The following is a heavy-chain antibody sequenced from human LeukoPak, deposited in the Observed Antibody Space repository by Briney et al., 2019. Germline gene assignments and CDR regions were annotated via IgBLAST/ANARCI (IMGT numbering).Heavy chain of an antibody. CDR2: ISGSGGST. V-gene: IGHV3-23*01. Sequence: PGGSLRLSCAASGFTFSSYSMSWVRQAPGKGLEWVSAISGSGGSTYYADSVKGRFIISRDNSKNTLYLQMNSLRAEDTAVYYCANLYRDYNYFDYWGQGTLVTVSS. D-gene: IGHD4-17*01. CDR1: GFTFSSYS. CDR3: ANLYRDYNYFDY. J-gene: IGHJ4*02.